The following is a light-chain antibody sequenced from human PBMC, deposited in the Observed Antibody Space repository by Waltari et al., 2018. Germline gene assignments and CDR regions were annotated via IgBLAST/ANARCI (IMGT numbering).Light chain of an antibody. CDR3: SSYTSSSTRDVV. V-gene: IGLV2-14*03. Sequence: QSALTQPASVSGSPGQSITISCTGTSRDVGGYNYVPWYQQNPGKAPKLMIYDVSNRPSGVSNRFSGSKSGNTASLTISGLQAEDEADYYCSSYTSSSTRDVVFGGGTKLTVL. CDR2: DVS. J-gene: IGLJ2*01. CDR1: SRDVGGYNY.